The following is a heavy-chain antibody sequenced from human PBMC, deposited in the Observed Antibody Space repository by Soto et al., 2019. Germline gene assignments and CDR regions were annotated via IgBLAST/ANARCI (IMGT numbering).Heavy chain of an antibody. J-gene: IGHJ5*02. CDR2: IDWDDDK. CDR3: ALARLVPAATPGQVPLLGSLDWFDP. V-gene: IGHV2-70*11. D-gene: IGHD2-2*01. CDR1: GFSLSTSGMC. Sequence: GSGPTLVNPTQTLTLTCTFSGFSLSTSGMCVSWIRQPPGKALEWLARIDWDDDKYYSTSLKTRPTISKDTSKNQVVLTMTNMDPVDTATYYCALARLVPAATPGQVPLLGSLDWFDPWGQGTLVTVSS.